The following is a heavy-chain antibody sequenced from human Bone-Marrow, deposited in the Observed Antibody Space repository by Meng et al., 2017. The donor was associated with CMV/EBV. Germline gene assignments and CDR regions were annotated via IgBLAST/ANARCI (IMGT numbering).Heavy chain of an antibody. D-gene: IGHD6-6*01. CDR1: GFTFSSYA. Sequence: LSLTCAASGFTFSSYAMSWVRQAPGKGLEWVSAISGSGGSTYYADSVKGRFTISRDNSKNTLYLQMNSLRAEDTAVYYCANPVLRYSSSLMGFNDWGQGTLATVSS. CDR2: ISGSGGST. J-gene: IGHJ4*02. CDR3: ANPVLRYSSSLMGFND. V-gene: IGHV3-23*01.